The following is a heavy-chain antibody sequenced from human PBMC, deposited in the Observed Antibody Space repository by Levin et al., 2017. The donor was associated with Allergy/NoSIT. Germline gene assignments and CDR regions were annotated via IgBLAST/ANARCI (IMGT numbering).Heavy chain of an antibody. CDR1: GGSFSGYY. Sequence: SETLSLTCAVYGGSFSGYYWSWIRQPPGKGLEWIGEINHSGSTNYNPSLKSRVTISVDTSKNQFSLKLSSVTAADTAVYYCARKGRGKLSSGWFFVYWGQGTLVTVSS. CDR3: ARKGRGKLSSGWFFVY. CDR2: INHSGST. J-gene: IGHJ4*02. D-gene: IGHD6-19*01. V-gene: IGHV4-34*01.